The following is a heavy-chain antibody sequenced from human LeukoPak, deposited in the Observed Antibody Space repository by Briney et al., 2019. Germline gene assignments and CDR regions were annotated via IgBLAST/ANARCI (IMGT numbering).Heavy chain of an antibody. CDR3: ASLSGRAWFDP. CDR1: GGSISSYY. D-gene: IGHD1-26*01. Sequence: PSETLSLTCTVSGGSISSYYWSWIRQPPGKVLEWIGYIYYSGSTNYNPSLKSRVTISVDTSKNQFSLKLSSVTAADTAVYYCASLSGRAWFDPWGQGTLVTVSS. CDR2: IYYSGST. V-gene: IGHV4-59*01. J-gene: IGHJ5*02.